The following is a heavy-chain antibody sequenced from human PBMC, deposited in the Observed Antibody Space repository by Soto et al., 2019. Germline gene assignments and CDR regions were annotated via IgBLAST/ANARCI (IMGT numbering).Heavy chain of an antibody. D-gene: IGHD6-19*01. CDR2: IFSNDEK. V-gene: IGHV2-26*01. J-gene: IGHJ4*02. CDR3: ARIISGWIYYFDY. CDR1: GFSLSNARMG. Sequence: QVTLKESGPVLVKPTETLTLTCTVSGFSLSNARMGVSWIRQPPGKALEWLAHIFSNDEKSYSTSLKSRLTISKDTSKSQVVLTMTNMDPVDTATCYCARIISGWIYYFDYWGQGTLVTVSS.